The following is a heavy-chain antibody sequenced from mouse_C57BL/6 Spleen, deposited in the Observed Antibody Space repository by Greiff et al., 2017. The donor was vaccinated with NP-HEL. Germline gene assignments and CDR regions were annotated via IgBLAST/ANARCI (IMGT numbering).Heavy chain of an antibody. CDR1: GYAFSSYW. CDR3: ARSGDGYYNY. Sequence: LQESGAELVKPGASVKISCKASGYAFSSYWMNWVKQRPGKGLEWIGQIYPGDGDTNYNGKFKGKATLTADKSSSTAYMQLSSLTSEDSAVYFCARSGDGYYNYWGQGTTLTVSS. V-gene: IGHV1-80*01. J-gene: IGHJ2*01. CDR2: IYPGDGDT. D-gene: IGHD2-3*01.